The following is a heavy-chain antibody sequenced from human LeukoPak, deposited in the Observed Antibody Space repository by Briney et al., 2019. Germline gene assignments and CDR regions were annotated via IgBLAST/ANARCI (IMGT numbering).Heavy chain of an antibody. J-gene: IGHJ1*01. Sequence: GGSLRLSCAASGFTFSSYAMSWVRQAPGKGLEWVSAISGSGGSTYYADSVKGRFTISRDNSKNTLYLQMNSLRAEDTAVYYCARAHYYDSSGYYGEYFQHWGQGTLVTVSS. V-gene: IGHV3-23*01. CDR3: ARAHYYDSSGYYGEYFQH. CDR1: GFTFSSYA. CDR2: ISGSGGST. D-gene: IGHD3-22*01.